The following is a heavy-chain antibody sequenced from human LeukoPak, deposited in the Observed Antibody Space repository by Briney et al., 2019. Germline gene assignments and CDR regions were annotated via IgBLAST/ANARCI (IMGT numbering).Heavy chain of an antibody. CDR2: INHSGST. D-gene: IGHD3-16*02. Sequence: SETLSLTCAVYGGSFSGYYWTWIRQPPGKGLEWIGEINHSGSTNYNPSLKSRVTISVDTSKNQFSLKLSSVTAADTAVYYCARERSDYDYVWGSYRSRLYFDYWGQGTLVTVSS. CDR3: ARERSDYDYVWGSYRSRLYFDY. CDR1: GGSFSGYY. J-gene: IGHJ4*02. V-gene: IGHV4-34*01.